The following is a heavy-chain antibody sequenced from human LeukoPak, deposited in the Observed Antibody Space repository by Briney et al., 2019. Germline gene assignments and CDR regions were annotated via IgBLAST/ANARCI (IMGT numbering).Heavy chain of an antibody. D-gene: IGHD3-9*01. V-gene: IGHV7-4-1*02. CDR1: GYTFTSYA. CDR3: ARVNPLYYDILTGQLGAGAFDI. CDR2: INTNTGNP. J-gene: IGHJ3*02. Sequence: RASVKVSCKASGYTFTSYAMNWVRQAPGQGLEWMGWINTNTGNPTYAQGFTGRFVFSLDTSVSTAYLQISSLKAEDTAVYYCARVNPLYYDILTGQLGAGAFDIWGQGTMVTVSS.